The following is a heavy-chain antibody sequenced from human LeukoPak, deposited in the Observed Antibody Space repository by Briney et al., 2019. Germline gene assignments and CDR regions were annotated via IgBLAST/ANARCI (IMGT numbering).Heavy chain of an antibody. CDR3: ARDQSSGSYLYYYYYGMDA. Sequence: GGSLRLSCAASGFTFSSYEMNWVRQAPGKGLEWVSYISSSGSTIYYADSVKGRFTISRDNAKNSLYLQMNSLRAEDTAVYYCARDQSSGSYLYYYYYGMDAWGQGTTVTVSS. D-gene: IGHD3-10*01. CDR1: GFTFSSYE. J-gene: IGHJ6*02. V-gene: IGHV3-48*03. CDR2: ISSSGSTI.